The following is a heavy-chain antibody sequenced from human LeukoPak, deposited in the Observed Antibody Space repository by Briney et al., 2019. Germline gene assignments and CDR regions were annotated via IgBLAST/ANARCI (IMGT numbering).Heavy chain of an antibody. CDR1: GGSISSCSYY. CDR3: ARAQVVVVTGFDAFDI. D-gene: IGHD2-21*02. Sequence: SETLSLTCTVSGGSISSCSYYWSWIRQPAGKGLEWIGRIYTSGSTNYNPSLKSRVTISVDTSKNQFSLKLSSVTAADTAVYYCARAQVVVVTGFDAFDIWGQGTMVTVSS. CDR2: IYTSGST. V-gene: IGHV4-61*02. J-gene: IGHJ3*02.